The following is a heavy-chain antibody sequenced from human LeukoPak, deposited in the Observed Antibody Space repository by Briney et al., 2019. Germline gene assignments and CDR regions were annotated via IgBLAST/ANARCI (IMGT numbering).Heavy chain of an antibody. J-gene: IGHJ4*02. V-gene: IGHV3-9*01. CDR1: GFTFDDYA. CDR2: ISWNSGTI. CDR3: AKDRLRYNWNDDWEVFDY. Sequence: GRSLRLSCAASGFTFDDYAMHWVRQAPGKGLEWVSGISWNSGTIAYADSVKGRFTISRDNAKNSLYLQMNSLRAEDTAVYYCAKDRLRYNWNDDWEVFDYWGQGTLVTVSS. D-gene: IGHD1-1*01.